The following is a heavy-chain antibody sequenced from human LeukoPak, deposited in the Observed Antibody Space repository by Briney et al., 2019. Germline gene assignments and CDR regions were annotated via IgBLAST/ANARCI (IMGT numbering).Heavy chain of an antibody. V-gene: IGHV1-46*01. CDR3: ARGGYIYGSFDN. D-gene: IGHD5-18*01. Sequence: ASVKVSCKASGYRFTNYYLHWVRQAPGQGLEYMGIINPSGGSSGGSTTYAQKFQGRVTMTRDTSTSTVYMELSNLRSEDTAVYYCARGGYIYGSFDNWGQGTLVTVSS. CDR1: GYRFTNYY. J-gene: IGHJ4*02. CDR2: INPSGGSSGGST.